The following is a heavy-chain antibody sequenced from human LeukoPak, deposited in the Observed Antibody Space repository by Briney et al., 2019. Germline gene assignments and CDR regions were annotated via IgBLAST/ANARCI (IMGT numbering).Heavy chain of an antibody. D-gene: IGHD3-3*01. CDR1: GGTFSSYA. CDR3: ARDLKGYDFWSGYYLY. Sequence: SVTVSCKASGGTFSSYAISWVRQAPGQGLEWMGGIIPIFGTANYAQKFQGRVTITADESTSTAYMELSSLRSEDTAVYYRARDLKGYDFWSGYYLYWGQGTLVTVSS. J-gene: IGHJ4*02. V-gene: IGHV1-69*01. CDR2: IIPIFGTA.